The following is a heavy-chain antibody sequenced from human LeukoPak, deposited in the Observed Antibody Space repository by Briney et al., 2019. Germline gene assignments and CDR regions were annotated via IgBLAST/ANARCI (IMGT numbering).Heavy chain of an antibody. V-gene: IGHV3-30-3*01. CDR3: ARAGRSTSRNYFDY. CDR2: ISYDGSNK. Sequence: QTGGSLRLSCAASGFTFSSYWMSWVRQAPGKGLEWVAVISYDGSNKYYADSVKGRFTISRDNSKNTLYLQMNSLRAEDTAVYYCARAGRSTSRNYFDYWGQGTLVTVSS. D-gene: IGHD2-2*01. J-gene: IGHJ4*02. CDR1: GFTFSSYW.